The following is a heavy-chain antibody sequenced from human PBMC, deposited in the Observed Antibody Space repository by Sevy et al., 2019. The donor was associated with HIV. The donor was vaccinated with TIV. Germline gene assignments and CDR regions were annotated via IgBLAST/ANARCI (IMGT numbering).Heavy chain of an antibody. J-gene: IGHJ6*02. CDR2: LRYDGSNK. Sequence: GGSLRLSCAASGFTFSSYGMHWVRQAPGKGLEWVAFLRYDGSNKNYADSVKGRFTISRDNSKNTLYLQMNSLRAEDTAVYYCAKDRAIAARPDYYYGMDVWGQGTTVTVSS. CDR1: GFTFSSYG. D-gene: IGHD6-6*01. CDR3: AKDRAIAARPDYYYGMDV. V-gene: IGHV3-30*02.